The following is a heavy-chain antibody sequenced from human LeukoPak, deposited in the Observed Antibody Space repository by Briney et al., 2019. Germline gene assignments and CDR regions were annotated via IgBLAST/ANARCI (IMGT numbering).Heavy chain of an antibody. J-gene: IGHJ4*02. CDR2: IYPGETDI. D-gene: IGHD3-22*01. Sequence: GASLQISCKGSGYSFSSYWIGWVRQMPGKGLEWMGLIYPGETDIRYSPSFQGQVTISADKSISTAYLQWSSLKASDTAMYYCARQSDSSDYWGQGTLVTVSS. V-gene: IGHV5-51*01. CDR3: ARQSDSSDY. CDR1: GYSFSSYW.